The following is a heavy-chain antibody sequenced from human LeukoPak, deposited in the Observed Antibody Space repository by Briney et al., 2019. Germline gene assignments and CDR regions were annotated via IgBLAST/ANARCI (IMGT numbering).Heavy chain of an antibody. J-gene: IGHJ3*02. D-gene: IGHD2-2*01. CDR2: IRYDGSNK. CDR3: AKIGYSSSASCLGDTFEI. Sequence: GGSLRLSCAASGFIFSNYGMHWVRQAPGKGLEGVAFIRYDGSNKYYVDSVKGRFIISRDNSKNTLYLQMNSLRPEDTAVYYCAKIGYSSSASCLGDTFEIWGQEKMVTLSS. CDR1: GFIFSNYG. V-gene: IGHV3-30*02.